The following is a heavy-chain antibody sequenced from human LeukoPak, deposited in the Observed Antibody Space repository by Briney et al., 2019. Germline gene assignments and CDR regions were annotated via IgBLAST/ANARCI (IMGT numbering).Heavy chain of an antibody. CDR3: AREGCSGGSCYGTVGIDH. V-gene: IGHV4-31*03. J-gene: IGHJ4*02. Sequence: PSQTLSLTRTVSGGSISSGGYSWSWIRQFPGKGLEWIGYIYFTGITYYNPSLKSRATFSVDTSENEFSLSLRSVTAADTAVYYCAREGCSGGSCYGTVGIDHWGQGTLVTVSS. CDR2: IYFTGIT. CDR1: GGSISSGGYS. D-gene: IGHD2-15*01.